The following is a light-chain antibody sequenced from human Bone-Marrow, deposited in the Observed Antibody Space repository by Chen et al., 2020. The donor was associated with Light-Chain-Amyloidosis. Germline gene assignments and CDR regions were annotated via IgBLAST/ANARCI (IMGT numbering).Light chain of an antibody. V-gene: IGLV1-40*01. CDR1: SSNIGAGNE. Sequence: SVLTQPPSASGAPGQQVTILCTGSSSNIGAGNEVHWYQQLPGTTPKILVYGNTNRLPGVPSRFSGSKSGTSASLVISGLQPDDEADYHCQTYANATHVFGTGTKVIVL. CDR3: QTYANATHV. CDR2: GNT. J-gene: IGLJ1*01.